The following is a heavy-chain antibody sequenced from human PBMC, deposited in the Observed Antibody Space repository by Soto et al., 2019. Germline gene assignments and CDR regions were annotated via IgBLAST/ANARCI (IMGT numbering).Heavy chain of an antibody. CDR3: ARLTRNMVRGVIITVFDY. J-gene: IGHJ4*02. CDR2: IYYSGST. CDR1: GGSISSYY. D-gene: IGHD3-10*01. Sequence: PSETLSLTCTVSGGSISSYYWSWIRQPPGKGLEWIGYIYYSGSTNYNPSLKSRVTISVDTSKNQFSLKLSSVTAADTAVYYCARLTRNMVRGVIITVFDYWGQGTLVTVSS. V-gene: IGHV4-59*08.